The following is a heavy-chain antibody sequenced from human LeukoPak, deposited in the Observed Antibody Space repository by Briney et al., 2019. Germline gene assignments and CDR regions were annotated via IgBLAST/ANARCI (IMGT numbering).Heavy chain of an antibody. CDR2: ISGSGGST. CDR1: GFTFSSYG. V-gene: IGHV3-23*01. CDR3: AKDQDSSGWYLVV. D-gene: IGHD6-19*01. Sequence: GGTLRLSCAASGFTFSSYGMSWVRQAPGKGLEWVSAISGSGGSTYYADSVKGRFTISRDNSKNTLYLQMNSLRAEDTAVYYCAKDQDSSGWYLVVWGQGTLVTVSS. J-gene: IGHJ4*02.